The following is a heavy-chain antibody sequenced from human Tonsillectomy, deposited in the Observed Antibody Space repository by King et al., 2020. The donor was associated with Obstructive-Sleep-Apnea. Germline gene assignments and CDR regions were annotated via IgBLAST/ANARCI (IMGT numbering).Heavy chain of an antibody. V-gene: IGHV1-69*01. CDR3: ARDLTMIESNYGMDV. Sequence: QLVQSGAEVKKPGSSVKVSCKASGGTFSSYAISCVRQAPGHGLEWMGGIIPIFGTAEYAQKFQGRVTITADESTSTAYMEPSSLRSEDTAVYYCARDLTMIESNYGMDVWGQGTTVTVSS. CDR2: IIPIFGTA. D-gene: IGHD3-22*01. J-gene: IGHJ6*02. CDR1: GGTFSSYA.